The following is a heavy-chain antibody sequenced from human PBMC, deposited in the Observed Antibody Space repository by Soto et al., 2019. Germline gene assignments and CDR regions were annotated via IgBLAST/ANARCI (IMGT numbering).Heavy chain of an antibody. CDR3: ADRRVGETTGGAFHY. V-gene: IGHV2-5*01. CDR1: GVSLTTSGVA. Sequence: QITLKESGPTLVKPTQTLTLTCTFSGVSLTTSGVAVGWIRQPPGKALEWLAVVYWNDYKRYSPSLKSRLTITKDTSKNQVVLTMTNMDPVDTATYHCADRRVGETTGGAFHYWGQGTLVTVSS. CDR2: VYWNDYK. J-gene: IGHJ4*02. D-gene: IGHD1-26*01.